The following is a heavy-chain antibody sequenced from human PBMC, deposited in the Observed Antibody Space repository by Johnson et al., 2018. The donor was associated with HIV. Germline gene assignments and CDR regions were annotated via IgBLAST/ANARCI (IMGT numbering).Heavy chain of an antibody. J-gene: IGHJ3*02. CDR3: SGRGDCGGDCYPDGFDI. CDR2: ISSSGTTI. D-gene: IGHD2-21*02. Sequence: QVQLVESGGGLVKPGGSLRLSCAASGFTFSDYYMSWIRQAPGKGLEWVSYISSSGTTIYYADSVKGRFTISRDNAKNSLYLQMNSLRAEDTAVYYCSGRGDCGGDCYPDGFDIWGQGTMVTVSS. V-gene: IGHV3-11*04. CDR1: GFTFSDYY.